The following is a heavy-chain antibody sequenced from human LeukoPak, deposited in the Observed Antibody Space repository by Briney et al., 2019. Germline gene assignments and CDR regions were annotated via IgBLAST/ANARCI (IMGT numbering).Heavy chain of an antibody. CDR1: GFTFSSYG. J-gene: IGHJ6*02. CDR2: ISYDGSNK. D-gene: IGHD6-13*01. V-gene: IGHV3-30*18. CDR3: AKAPRAAAGTYNGMDV. Sequence: GRSLRLSCAASGFTFSSYGMHWVRQAPGKGLEWVAVISYDGSNKYYADSVKGRFTISRDNSKNTLYLQMNSLRAEDTAVYYCAKAPRAAAGTYNGMDVWGQGTTVTVSS.